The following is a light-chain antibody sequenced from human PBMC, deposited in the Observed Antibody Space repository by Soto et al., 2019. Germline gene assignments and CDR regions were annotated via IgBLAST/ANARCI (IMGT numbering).Light chain of an antibody. CDR2: DAS. Sequence: DIRVTISVSALSASVGDRVTMTCRASQSISTWLAWYQQKPGKAPKLLIYDASSLESGVPSRFSGSGSGTEFTLTISSLQPEDVATYYCQKYTSPPQPFGQGTKLDI. CDR1: QSISTW. CDR3: QKYTSPPQP. J-gene: IGKJ2*01. V-gene: IGKV1-5*01.